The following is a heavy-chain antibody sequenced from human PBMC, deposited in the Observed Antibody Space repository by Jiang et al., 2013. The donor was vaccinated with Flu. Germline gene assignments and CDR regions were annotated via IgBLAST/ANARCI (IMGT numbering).Heavy chain of an antibody. J-gene: IGHJ4*02. CDR2: IYYSGST. CDR3: ARAYYDILTGYYTYYFDY. CDR1: GGSISSYY. V-gene: IGHV4-59*08. Sequence: TLSLTCTVSGGSISSYYWSWIRQPPGKGLEWIGYIYYSGSTNYNPSLKSRVTISVDTSKNQFSLKLSSVTAADTAVYYCARAYYDILTGYYTYYFDYWGQGTLVTVSS. D-gene: IGHD3-9*01.